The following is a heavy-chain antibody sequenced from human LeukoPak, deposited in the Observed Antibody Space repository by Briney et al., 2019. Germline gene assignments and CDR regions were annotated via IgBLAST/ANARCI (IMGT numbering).Heavy chain of an antibody. CDR3: AKGGPEGPRGSGSYSRHDY. J-gene: IGHJ4*02. CDR2: IRYDGSNK. Sequence: GGSLRLSCAASGFTFSSYGMHWVRQAPGKGLEWVAFIRYDGSNKYYADSVKGRFTISRDNSKNTLYLQMNSLRAEDTAVYYCAKGGPEGPRGSGSYSRHDYWGQGTLVTVSS. V-gene: IGHV3-30*02. D-gene: IGHD3-10*01. CDR1: GFTFSSYG.